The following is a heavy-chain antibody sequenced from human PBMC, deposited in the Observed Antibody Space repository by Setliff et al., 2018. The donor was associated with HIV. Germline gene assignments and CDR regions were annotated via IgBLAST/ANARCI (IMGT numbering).Heavy chain of an antibody. J-gene: IGHJ4*02. V-gene: IGHV4-34*01. Sequence: SETLSLTCAVYGGSFSGYYWSWIRQPPGKGLEWIGEINHSGSTNYNPSLKSRVTISVDTSKNQFSLRLSSVTAADTAVYYCARDHKYYYDSSGLDYWGQGTLVTVSS. D-gene: IGHD3-22*01. CDR1: GGSFSGYY. CDR3: ARDHKYYYDSSGLDY. CDR2: INHSGST.